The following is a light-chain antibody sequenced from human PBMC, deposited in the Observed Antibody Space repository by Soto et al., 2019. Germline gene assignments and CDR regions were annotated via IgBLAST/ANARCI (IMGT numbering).Light chain of an antibody. CDR2: DAS. J-gene: IGKJ2*01. Sequence: DIVLTQSPDTLSLSPGERVTLSCRASQSVNRNYLAWYQQKRGQAPRLLIHDASRRATGVPDRFSGSGSGTDFTLTISSLEPEDCAIYYCHDYGGAPYTFGQGTKVDI. CDR1: QSVNRNY. CDR3: HDYGGAPYT. V-gene: IGKV3-20*01.